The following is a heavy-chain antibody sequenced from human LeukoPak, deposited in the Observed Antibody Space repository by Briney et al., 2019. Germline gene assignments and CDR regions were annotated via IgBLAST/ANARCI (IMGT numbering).Heavy chain of an antibody. J-gene: IGHJ6*02. CDR1: GYNFISYY. V-gene: IGHV1-46*01. Sequence: ASVQVSCKASGYNFISYYMHWVRQAPGQGLEWMGIINPSGGSTSYAQKFQDRFTMTRDTSTSTVYMELSSLKSEDTAVYYCAREDVVLVDAVRYYYYGMDVWGQGTTVTVSS. CDR3: AREDVVLVDAVRYYYYGMDV. CDR2: INPSGGST. D-gene: IGHD2-8*01.